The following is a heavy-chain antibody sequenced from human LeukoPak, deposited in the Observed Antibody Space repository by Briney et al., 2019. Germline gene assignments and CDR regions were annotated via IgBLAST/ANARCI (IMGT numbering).Heavy chain of an antibody. J-gene: IGHJ4*02. Sequence: GGSLRLSCAASGFTFSSYSMNWVRQAPGKGLEWVSSISGTTNTIYYADSVKGRFTISRDNANNSVSLQMNSLRPEDTAVYFCARRRVLSVARALDYWGQGTLVTVSS. CDR3: ARRRVLSVARALDY. CDR2: ISGTTNTI. V-gene: IGHV3-48*04. D-gene: IGHD4/OR15-4a*01. CDR1: GFTFSSYS.